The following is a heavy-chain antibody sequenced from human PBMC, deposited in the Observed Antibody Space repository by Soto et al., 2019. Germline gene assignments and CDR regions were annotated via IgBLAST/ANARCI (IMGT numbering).Heavy chain of an antibody. D-gene: IGHD2-21*01. J-gene: IGHJ6*02. V-gene: IGHV1-24*01. CDR2: FDPEDGET. CDR1: GYTLTELS. CDR3: ATVSIPIDKTYYYYSGMDV. Sequence: AAVKVSCKVSGYTLTELSMHWVREAPGKGLEWMGGFDPEDGETIYAQKFQGRVTMTEDTSTDTAYMELSSLRSEDTAVYYCATVSIPIDKTYYYYSGMDVWGQGTTVTVSS.